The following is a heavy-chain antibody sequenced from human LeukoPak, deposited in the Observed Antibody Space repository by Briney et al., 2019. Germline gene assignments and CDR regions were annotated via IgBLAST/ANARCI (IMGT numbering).Heavy chain of an antibody. V-gene: IGHV3-21*01. CDR1: GFTFSSYS. D-gene: IGHD3-3*01. CDR2: ISSSSSYI. CDR3: AITIFGVVQPIPYY. Sequence: GGSLRLSCAASGFTFSSYSMNWVRQAPGKGLEWVSSISSSSSYIYYADSMKGRFTISRDNAKNSLYLQMNSLRAEDTAVYYCAITIFGVVQPIPYYWGQGTLVTVSS. J-gene: IGHJ4*02.